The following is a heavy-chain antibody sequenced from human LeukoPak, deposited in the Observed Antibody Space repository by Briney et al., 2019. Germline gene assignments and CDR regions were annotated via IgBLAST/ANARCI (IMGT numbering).Heavy chain of an antibody. J-gene: IGHJ4*02. CDR2: IRYDGSNK. D-gene: IGHD3-10*01. CDR3: AKDPMVRGVIGRYFDY. V-gene: IGHV3-30*02. CDR1: GFTFSSYG. Sequence: GGSLRLSCAASGFTFSSYGMHWVRQAQGKGLEWVAFIRYDGSNKYYADSVKGRFTISRDNSKNTLYLQMNSLRAEDTAVYYCAKDPMVRGVIGRYFDYWGQGTLVTVSS.